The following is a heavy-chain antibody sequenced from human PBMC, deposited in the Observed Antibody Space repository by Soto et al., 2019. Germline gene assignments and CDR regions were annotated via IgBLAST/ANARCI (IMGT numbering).Heavy chain of an antibody. Sequence: GASVKVSCKVSGYTLTELSMHWVRQAPGKGLEWMGGFDPEDGETIYAQKFQGRVTMTEDTSTDTAYMELSSLRSEDTAVYYCATESRDYDSSGYYYVFDYWGQGTLVTVSS. CDR2: FDPEDGET. CDR3: ATESRDYDSSGYYYVFDY. D-gene: IGHD3-22*01. CDR1: GYTLTELS. J-gene: IGHJ4*02. V-gene: IGHV1-24*01.